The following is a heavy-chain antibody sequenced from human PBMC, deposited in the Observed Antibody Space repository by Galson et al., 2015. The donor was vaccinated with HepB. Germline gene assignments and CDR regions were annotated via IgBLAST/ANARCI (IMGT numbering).Heavy chain of an antibody. Sequence: SLRLSCAAFGFTFSSYWMSWVRQAPGKGLEWVANIKQDGSEKYYVDSVKGRFTISRDNAKNSLYLQMNSLRAEDTAVYYCARLVVRGVAGPWDQGTLVTVSS. CDR2: IKQDGSEK. CDR3: ARLVVRGVAGP. CDR1: GFTFSSYW. J-gene: IGHJ5*02. V-gene: IGHV3-7*01. D-gene: IGHD3-10*01.